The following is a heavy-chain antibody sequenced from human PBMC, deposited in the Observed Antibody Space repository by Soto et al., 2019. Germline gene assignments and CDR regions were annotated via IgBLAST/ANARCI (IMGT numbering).Heavy chain of an antibody. J-gene: IGHJ5*02. CDR3: ARDYGKLNP. Sequence: PGGSLRLSCAASGLTFSTYTMNWVRQTPGKGLEWVSSISSGSNYIYYADSLKGRFTISRDNAKNSLYLQMNSLRAEDTAVYYCARDYGKLNPWGQGTLVTVSS. CDR2: ISSGSNYI. D-gene: IGHD2-15*01. V-gene: IGHV3-21*01. CDR1: GLTFSTYT.